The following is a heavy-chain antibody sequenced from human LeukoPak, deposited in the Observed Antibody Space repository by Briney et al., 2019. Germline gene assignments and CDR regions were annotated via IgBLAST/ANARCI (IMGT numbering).Heavy chain of an antibody. Sequence: SVKVSCKASGGTFSSYAISWVRQAPGQGLEWMGGIIPIFGTANYAQKFQGRVTITADESTSTAYMKLSSLRSEDTAVYYCASSILTGYYGLGDWFDPWGQGTLVTVSS. CDR3: ASSILTGYYGLGDWFDP. CDR1: GGTFSSYA. CDR2: IIPIFGTA. V-gene: IGHV1-69*13. J-gene: IGHJ5*02. D-gene: IGHD3-9*01.